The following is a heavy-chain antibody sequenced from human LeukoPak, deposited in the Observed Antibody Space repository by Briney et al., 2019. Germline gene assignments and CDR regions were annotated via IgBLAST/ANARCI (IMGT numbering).Heavy chain of an antibody. V-gene: IGHV3-23*01. D-gene: IGHD3-22*01. Sequence: GGSLRLSCAASGFTFNTYTMNWVRQAPGKGLEWVSAISGSGGSTYYADSVKGRFTISRDNSKNTLYLQMNSLRAEDTAVYYCAKSAVLGSSGYYANWGQGTLVTVSS. J-gene: IGHJ4*02. CDR1: GFTFNTYT. CDR3: AKSAVLGSSGYYAN. CDR2: ISGSGGST.